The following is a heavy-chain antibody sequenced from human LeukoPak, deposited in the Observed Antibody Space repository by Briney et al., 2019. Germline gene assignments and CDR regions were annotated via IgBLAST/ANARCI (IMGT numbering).Heavy chain of an antibody. J-gene: IGHJ3*02. CDR2: IKQDGSEK. V-gene: IGHV3-7*03. CDR1: GFTFSSYW. Sequence: PGGSLRLSCAASGFTFSSYWMSWVRQAPGKGLEWVANIKQDGSEKYYVDSVKGRFTISRDNAKNSLYLQMNSLRAEDMALYYCAKGLVGAPLGDAFDIWGQGTMVTVSS. CDR3: AKGLVGAPLGDAFDI. D-gene: IGHD1-26*01.